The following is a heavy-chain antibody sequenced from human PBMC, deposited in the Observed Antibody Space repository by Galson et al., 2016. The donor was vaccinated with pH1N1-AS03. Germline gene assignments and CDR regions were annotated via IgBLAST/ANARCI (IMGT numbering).Heavy chain of an antibody. J-gene: IGHJ4*02. V-gene: IGHV5-51*03. CDR2: IYPGDSDT. CDR1: GFRFTTYW. D-gene: IGHD5-24*01. Sequence: QSGAEVKKPGESLMISCKASGFRFTTYWIAWVRQLPGTGLEWMGFIYPGDSDTKYSPSFQGQVTISADKSISTAYLRWNSLKASDTAVYYCAGGDGYNYYFVYWGQGTRAPVSS. CDR3: AGGDGYNYYFVY.